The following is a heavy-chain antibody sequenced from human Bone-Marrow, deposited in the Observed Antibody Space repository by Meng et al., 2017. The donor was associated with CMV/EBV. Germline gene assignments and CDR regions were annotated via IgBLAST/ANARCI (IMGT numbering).Heavy chain of an antibody. CDR2: ISGSGGST. J-gene: IGHJ6*02. V-gene: IGHV3-23*01. CDR1: GFTFSSYA. CDR3: ARGPRRTAARPDSNPNPMDV. Sequence: GGSLRLSCAASGFTFSSYAMSWVRQAPGKGLEWVSAISGSGGSTYYADSVKGRFTISRDNSKNTLYLQMNSLRAEDTAVYYCARGPRRTAARPDSNPNPMDVWGQGTTVTVSS. D-gene: IGHD6-6*01.